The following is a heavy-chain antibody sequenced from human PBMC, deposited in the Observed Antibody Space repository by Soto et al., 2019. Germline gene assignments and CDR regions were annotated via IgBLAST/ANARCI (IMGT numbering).Heavy chain of an antibody. CDR3: ARLRTTVTPYDFDY. Sequence: QVQLQESGPGLVKPSQTLSLTCTVSGGSISSGGYYWSWIRQHPGKGLEWIGYIYYSGSTYYNPSIKRRVTISVDTSKNQFSLKLSSVTAADTAVYYCARLRTTVTPYDFDYWGQGTLVTVSS. J-gene: IGHJ4*02. CDR2: IYYSGST. CDR1: GGSISSGGYY. V-gene: IGHV4-31*03. D-gene: IGHD4-17*01.